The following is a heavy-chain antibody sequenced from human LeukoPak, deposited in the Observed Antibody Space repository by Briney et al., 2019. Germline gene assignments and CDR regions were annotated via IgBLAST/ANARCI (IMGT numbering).Heavy chain of an antibody. CDR1: GFTFSSYG. CDR3: ARAVGPFDY. V-gene: IGHV3-33*01. Sequence: GGSLRLSCAASGFTFSSYGMHWVRQAPGKGLEWVAVIWYDGSNKYYADSVKGRFTISRDNSKNTLYLHMNSLRADDAAVYYCARAVGPFDYWGQGTLVTVSS. D-gene: IGHD1-26*01. CDR2: IWYDGSNK. J-gene: IGHJ4*02.